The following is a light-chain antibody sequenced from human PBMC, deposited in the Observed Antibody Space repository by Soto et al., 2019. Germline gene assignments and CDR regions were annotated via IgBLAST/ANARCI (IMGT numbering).Light chain of an antibody. V-gene: IGKV1-5*01. CDR3: QHYTSYPYT. Sequence: DIQMTQSPSALSASVVDRVTITCRASHSISNWLAWYQQKPGKAPKLLVYDASSLRSEVPSRFSGGGYGTEFTLTISSLQPEDFATYYCQHYTSYPYTFGQGTKLEIK. CDR1: HSISNW. CDR2: DAS. J-gene: IGKJ2*01.